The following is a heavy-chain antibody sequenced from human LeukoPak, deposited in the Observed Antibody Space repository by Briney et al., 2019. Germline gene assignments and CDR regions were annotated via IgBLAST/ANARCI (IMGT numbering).Heavy chain of an antibody. Sequence: PGRSLRLSCAASGFTFSSYAMHWVRQAPGKGLEWVAVISYDGSNKYYADSVKGRFTISRDNSKNTLYLQMNGLRAEDTAVYYCARDPEDDYGGNSGAFDIWGQGTMVTVSS. CDR2: ISYDGSNK. CDR1: GFTFSSYA. CDR3: ARDPEDDYGGNSGAFDI. D-gene: IGHD4-23*01. V-gene: IGHV3-30*04. J-gene: IGHJ3*02.